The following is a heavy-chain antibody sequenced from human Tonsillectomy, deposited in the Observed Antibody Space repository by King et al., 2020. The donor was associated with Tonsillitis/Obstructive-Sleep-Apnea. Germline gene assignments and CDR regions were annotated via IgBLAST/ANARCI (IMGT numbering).Heavy chain of an antibody. Sequence: LPLQESGPGLVKPSETLSLTCTVSGDSISSSRYYWGWVRQPPGKGLEWIGTIYYSGRTYYNPSLRSRVAISVDTSKNQFSLKLTSLTAADTAVYFCAGAIAVAGTLPRYFDYWGQGPLATVSS. J-gene: IGHJ4*02. CDR2: IYYSGRT. V-gene: IGHV4-39*01. CDR1: GDSISSSRYY. D-gene: IGHD6-19*01. CDR3: AGAIAVAGTLPRYFDY.